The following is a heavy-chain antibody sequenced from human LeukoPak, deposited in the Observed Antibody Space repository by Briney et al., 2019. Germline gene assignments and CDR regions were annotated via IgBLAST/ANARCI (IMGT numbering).Heavy chain of an antibody. D-gene: IGHD3-16*02. V-gene: IGHV3-21*05. CDR1: GFTFSSCS. CDR3: AKGGLGVITFGGVIVIAFDY. CDR2: ISGSSSFT. J-gene: IGHJ4*02. Sequence: GGSLRLSCAASGFTFSSCSMNWVRQAPGKGLEWISYISGSSSFTSYTGSVKGRFIISRDNAKNSLYLQMNSLAVEDTAVYYCAKGGLGVITFGGVIVIAFDYWGQGTLVTVSS.